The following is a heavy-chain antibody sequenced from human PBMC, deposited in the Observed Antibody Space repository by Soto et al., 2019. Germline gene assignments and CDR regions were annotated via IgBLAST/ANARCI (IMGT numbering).Heavy chain of an antibody. J-gene: IGHJ6*02. D-gene: IGHD6-13*01. CDR1: GGSISSSSYY. CDR2: IYYSGST. Sequence: SETLSLTCTVSGGSISSSSYYWGWIRQPPGKGLEWIGSIYYSGSTYYNPSLKSRVTISVDTSKNQFSLKLSSVNAADTAVYYCARDGGRISWYGYGMDVWGQGTTVTVSS. V-gene: IGHV4-39*02. CDR3: ARDGGRISWYGYGMDV.